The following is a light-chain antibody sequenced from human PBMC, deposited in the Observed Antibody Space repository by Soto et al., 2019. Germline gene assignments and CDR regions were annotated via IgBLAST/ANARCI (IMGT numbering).Light chain of an antibody. CDR3: CSYAGNSDV. Sequence: QSVLTQPASVSGSPGQSITISCTGTSSDVGSYNLVSWYQQHPGKAPKLMIYEGSKRPSGVSSRFSVSKSGNTASLTISGLQAEDEADYYCCSYAGNSDVFGTGTKVTVL. V-gene: IGLV2-23*01. J-gene: IGLJ1*01. CDR2: EGS. CDR1: SSDVGSYNL.